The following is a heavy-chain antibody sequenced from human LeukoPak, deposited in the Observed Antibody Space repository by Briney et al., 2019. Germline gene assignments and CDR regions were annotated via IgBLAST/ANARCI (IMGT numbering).Heavy chain of an antibody. CDR3: ARRSIAAAEDY. CDR1: GYSFTSYW. Sequence: ESLQISCKGSGYSFTSYWIGWVRQMPGRGLEWMGIIYPGDSDTRYSPSFQGQVTISADKSISTAYLQWSSLKASDTAMYYCARRSIAAAEDYWGQGTLGPVSS. CDR2: IYPGDSDT. V-gene: IGHV5-51*01. D-gene: IGHD6-13*01. J-gene: IGHJ4*02.